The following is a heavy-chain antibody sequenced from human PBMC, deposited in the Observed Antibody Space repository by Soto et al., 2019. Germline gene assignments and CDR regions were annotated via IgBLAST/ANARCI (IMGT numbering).Heavy chain of an antibody. V-gene: IGHV3-30*18. CDR3: AKDIVRYTYGACDY. CDR2: ISYDGSNK. D-gene: IGHD5-18*01. Sequence: PGGSLRLSCAASGFTFNTYGMYWVCQAPGKGLEWVAAISYDGSNKYHADSVKGRFTISRDNSKNTLYLQMNSLRVEDTAVYYCAKDIVRYTYGACDYWGQGALVTVSS. J-gene: IGHJ4*02. CDR1: GFTFNTYG.